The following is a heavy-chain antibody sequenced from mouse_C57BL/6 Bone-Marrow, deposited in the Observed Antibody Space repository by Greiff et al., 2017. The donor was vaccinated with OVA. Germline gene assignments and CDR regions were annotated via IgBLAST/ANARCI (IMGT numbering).Heavy chain of an antibody. Sequence: VKLVESGAELARPGASVKMSCKASGYTFTSYTMHWVKQRPGQGLEWIGYINPSSGYTKYNQKFKDKATLTADKSSSTAYMQLSSLTSEDSAVYYCASLLRGFAYWGQGTLVTVSA. CDR2: INPSSGYT. V-gene: IGHV1-4*01. J-gene: IGHJ3*01. D-gene: IGHD1-1*01. CDR1: GYTFTSYT. CDR3: ASLLRGFAY.